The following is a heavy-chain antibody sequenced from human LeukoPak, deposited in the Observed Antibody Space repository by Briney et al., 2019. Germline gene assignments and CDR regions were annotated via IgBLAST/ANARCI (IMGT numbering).Heavy chain of an antibody. CDR3: ARVGPLGYFDY. J-gene: IGHJ4*02. Sequence: TSETLSLTCTVSGGSISSSSYYWGWIRQPPGKGLEWIGSIYYSGSTYYNPSLKSRVTISVDTSKNQFSLKLSSVTAADTAVYYCARVGPLGYFDYWGQGTLVTVSS. V-gene: IGHV4-39*07. CDR2: IYYSGST. D-gene: IGHD3-16*01. CDR1: GGSISSSSYY.